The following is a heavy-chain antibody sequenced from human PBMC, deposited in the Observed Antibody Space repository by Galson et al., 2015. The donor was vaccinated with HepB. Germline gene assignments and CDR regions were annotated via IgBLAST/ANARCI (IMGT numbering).Heavy chain of an antibody. CDR3: AKVLGLGNPTYYEMAD. Sequence: SLRLSCAASEFTFSSYAMTWVRQAPGKGLEWVSVISGGGHSTYYADSVKGRFTISRDNSRNTLSLQMNSLRAEDTAIYYCAKVLGLGNPTYYEMADWGQGATGTVSS. V-gene: IGHV3-23*01. CDR1: EFTFSSYA. CDR2: ISGGGHST. D-gene: IGHD7-27*01. J-gene: IGHJ6*02.